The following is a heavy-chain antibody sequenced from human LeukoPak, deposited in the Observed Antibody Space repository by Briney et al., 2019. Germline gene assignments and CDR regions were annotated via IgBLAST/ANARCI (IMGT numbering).Heavy chain of an antibody. CDR1: GGSFSGYY. CDR2: INHSGST. Sequence: SETLSLTCAVYGGSFSGYYWSWVRQPPGKGLEWIGEINHSGSTTYNPSLKSRVTISVDSSKNQFSLKLSSVTAADTAVYYCARGSYDILTGYYKSLFDYWGQGTLVTVSS. CDR3: ARGSYDILTGYYKSLFDY. V-gene: IGHV4-34*01. D-gene: IGHD3-9*01. J-gene: IGHJ4*02.